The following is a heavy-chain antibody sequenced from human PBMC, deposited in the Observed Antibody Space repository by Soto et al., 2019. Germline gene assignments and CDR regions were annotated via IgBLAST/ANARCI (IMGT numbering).Heavy chain of an antibody. Sequence: GGSLRLSCAASGFTFSNAWMNWVRQAPGKGLEWVGRIKSKTDGGTTDYAAPVKGRFTISRDDSKNTLYLQMNSLKTEDTAVYYCTTAAPLYGDPPAEYFQHWGQGTLVTVSS. CDR2: IKSKTDGGTT. CDR1: GFTFSNAW. D-gene: IGHD4-17*01. J-gene: IGHJ1*01. CDR3: TTAAPLYGDPPAEYFQH. V-gene: IGHV3-15*07.